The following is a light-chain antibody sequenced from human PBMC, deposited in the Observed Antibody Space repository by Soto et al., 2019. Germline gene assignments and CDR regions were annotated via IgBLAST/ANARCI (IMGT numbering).Light chain of an antibody. CDR1: QDISSY. V-gene: IGKV1-9*01. J-gene: IGKJ5*01. CDR3: QGLNDYPIT. CDR2: AAS. Sequence: DIQLTQSPSFLSASVGDRVTITCRASQDISSYLAWYQQKPGEAPKFLIYAASNLRGGVPSRFSGSGSGTEFTLTISSLQAEDFATYYCQGLNDYPITFGQGTRLEIK.